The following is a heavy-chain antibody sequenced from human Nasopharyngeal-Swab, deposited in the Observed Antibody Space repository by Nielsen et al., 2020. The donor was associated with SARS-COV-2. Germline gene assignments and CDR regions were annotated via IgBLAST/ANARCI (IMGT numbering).Heavy chain of an antibody. V-gene: IGHV4-38-2*01. CDR1: GYSISSGYY. CDR2: IYHSGST. Sequence: GSLRLSCAVSGYSISSGYYWGWIRQPPGKGLEWIGSIYHSGSTYYNPSLKSRVTISVDTSKNQFSLKLSSVTAADTAVYYCARRYGDFWSAPPSDPRGKGPLVTFSS. CDR3: ARRYGDFWSAPPSDP. D-gene: IGHD3-3*01. J-gene: IGHJ5*02.